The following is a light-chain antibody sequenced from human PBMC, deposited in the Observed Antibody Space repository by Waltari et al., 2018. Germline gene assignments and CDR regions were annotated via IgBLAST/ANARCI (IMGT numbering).Light chain of an antibody. Sequence: EVVLTQSPATLSLSPGERATLSCRASQSRGSTYIAWDQQTPGQAPRLLIYGVSTRAAGVPDRFTGSGSGTDFTLTISRLEPEDFAVYFCQQYGSLPITFGQGARLEIK. J-gene: IGKJ5*01. CDR2: GVS. CDR1: QSRGSTY. V-gene: IGKV3-20*01. CDR3: QQYGSLPIT.